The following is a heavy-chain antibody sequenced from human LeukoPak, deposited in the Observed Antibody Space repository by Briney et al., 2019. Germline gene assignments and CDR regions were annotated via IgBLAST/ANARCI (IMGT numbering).Heavy chain of an antibody. CDR1: GYTFTGYY. D-gene: IGHD1-14*01. CDR3: ARGNNRDY. J-gene: IGHJ4*02. V-gene: IGHV1-2*02. CDR2: INPNSGGT. Sequence: ASVKVSCKASGYTFTGYYMHWVRQAPGQGLEWMGWINPNSGGTNYAQKFQGRVTITRDTSASTAYMELSSLRSEDTAVYYCARGNNRDYWGQGTLVTVSS.